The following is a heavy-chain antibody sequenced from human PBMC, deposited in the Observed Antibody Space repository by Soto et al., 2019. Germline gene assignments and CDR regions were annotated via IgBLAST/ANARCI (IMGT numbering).Heavy chain of an antibody. Sequence: SETLSLTCTVSGGSISFYHWSWIRQPPGKGLEWIGYLYYSGSTNYNPSLKSRVTISADTSKNQFSLRLTSVTAADTAVYYCARDWLGCSGDSCHPGSPGYYYYGMDVWGQRTTVT. CDR1: GGSISFYH. V-gene: IGHV4-59*12. CDR3: ARDWLGCSGDSCHPGSPGYYYYGMDV. CDR2: LYYSGST. D-gene: IGHD2-15*01. J-gene: IGHJ6*02.